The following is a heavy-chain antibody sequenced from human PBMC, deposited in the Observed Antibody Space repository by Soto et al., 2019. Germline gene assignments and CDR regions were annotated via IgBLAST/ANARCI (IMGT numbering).Heavy chain of an antibody. D-gene: IGHD1-26*01. V-gene: IGHV3-23*01. Sequence: GGPLRLSCVASGFTFTHSAMTWVRQAPGKGLVWVSVIRNTGGSTLDADSVKGRFTNSRDNSKNTLYIQMNSLRVEDAATYYCAKASGESYPESRVFDSWGQGTRVTVSA. CDR1: GFTFTHSA. J-gene: IGHJ4*02. CDR3: AKASGESYPESRVFDS. CDR2: IRNTGGST.